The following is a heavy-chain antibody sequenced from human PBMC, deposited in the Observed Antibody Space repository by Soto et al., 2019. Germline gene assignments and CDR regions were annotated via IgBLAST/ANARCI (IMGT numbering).Heavy chain of an antibody. Sequence: GGSLRLSCAASGFNFSTFWMSWVRQAPGKGLEWVANINQDGTDTYFMGSVKGRFNISRDNAKNSVYLQISSLRGEDTAVYYCVRDRRGVPSYVNWFDSLGQGTLVTGS. V-gene: IGHV3-7*01. CDR2: INQDGTDT. D-gene: IGHD3-16*01. CDR1: GFNFSTFW. CDR3: VRDRRGVPSYVNWFDS. J-gene: IGHJ5*01.